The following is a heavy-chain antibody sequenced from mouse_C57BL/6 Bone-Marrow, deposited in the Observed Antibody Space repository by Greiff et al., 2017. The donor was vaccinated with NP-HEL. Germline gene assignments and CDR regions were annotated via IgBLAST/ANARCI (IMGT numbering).Heavy chain of an antibody. CDR1: GYTFTSYW. Sequence: QVQLQQPGAELVRPGTSVKLSCKASGYTFTSYWLHWVKQRPGQGLEWIGVIDPSASYTNYNQKFKGKATLTVDTSSSTAYMQLSSLTSEDSTVCYCARGDYGSSYVFAYWGQGTLVTVSA. CDR2: IDPSASYT. J-gene: IGHJ3*01. V-gene: IGHV1-59*01. CDR3: ARGDYGSSYVFAY. D-gene: IGHD1-1*01.